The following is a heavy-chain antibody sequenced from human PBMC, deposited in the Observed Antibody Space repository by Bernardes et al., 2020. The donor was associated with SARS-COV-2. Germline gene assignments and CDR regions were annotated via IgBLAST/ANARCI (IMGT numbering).Heavy chain of an antibody. J-gene: IGHJ4*02. V-gene: IGHV4-61*02. CDR2: ISASGST. CDR1: DDAISSGSFY. Sequence: SETLSLTCAVSDDAISSGSFYWSWIRQPAGKGLEWVVRISASGSTNYNPSLKSRVTMSVDTSKNQFSLKLTSVTAADTAVYYCARDGRISVPGTDYFDFWGQGTLVTVSS. D-gene: IGHD6-19*01. CDR3: ARDGRISVPGTDYFDF.